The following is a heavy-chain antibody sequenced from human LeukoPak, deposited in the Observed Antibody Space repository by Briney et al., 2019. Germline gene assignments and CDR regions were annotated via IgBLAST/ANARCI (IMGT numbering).Heavy chain of an antibody. Sequence: SETLSLTCTVSGGSISSYYWSWIRQPPGKGLEWIGEINHSGSTNYNPSLKSRVTISVDTSKNQFSLKLSSVTAADTAVYYCARRKQLGYFDYWGQGTLVTVSS. CDR2: INHSGST. V-gene: IGHV4-34*01. D-gene: IGHD6-6*01. J-gene: IGHJ4*02. CDR3: ARRKQLGYFDY. CDR1: GGSISSYY.